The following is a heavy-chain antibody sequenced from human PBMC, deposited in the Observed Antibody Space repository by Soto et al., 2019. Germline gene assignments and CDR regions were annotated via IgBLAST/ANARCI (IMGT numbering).Heavy chain of an antibody. V-gene: IGHV4-30-2*01. CDR1: GGSISSGGYS. CDR3: ARGGPGYCSGGSCLNFDY. J-gene: IGHJ4*02. CDR2: IYHSGST. D-gene: IGHD2-15*01. Sequence: SETLSLTCAVSGGSISSGGYSWSWIRQPPGKGLEWIGYIYHSGSTYYNPSLKSRVTISVDRSKNHFSLKLSSVTAADTAVYYCARGGPGYCSGGSCLNFDYWGQGTLVTVSS.